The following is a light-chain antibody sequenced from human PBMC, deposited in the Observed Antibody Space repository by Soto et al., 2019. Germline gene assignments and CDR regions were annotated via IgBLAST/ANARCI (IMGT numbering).Light chain of an antibody. J-gene: IGLJ1*01. V-gene: IGLV2-14*01. CDR1: SSDVGGYNY. CDR3: SSYTGSTTLHYV. Sequence: QSVLTQPASVSGSPGQSITISCTGTSSDVGGYNYVSWYQQHPGKAPKLLTYDVSNRPSGASNRFSGSKSGNTASLTISGLQAEDEADYYCSSYTGSTTLHYVFGTGTKVTVL. CDR2: DVS.